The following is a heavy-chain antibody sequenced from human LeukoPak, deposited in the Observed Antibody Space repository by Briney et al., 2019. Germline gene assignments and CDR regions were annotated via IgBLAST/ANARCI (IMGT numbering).Heavy chain of an antibody. CDR3: ARVWTEYFDY. D-gene: IGHD1-1*01. CDR2: INHSGST. V-gene: IGHV4-34*01. Sequence: SETLSLTCAVYGGSFSGYYWSWIRQSPGKGLEWIGEINHSGSTNYSPSLKSRVTISVDTSKNQFSLKLSSVTAADTAVYYCARVWTEYFDYWGQGTLVTVSS. J-gene: IGHJ4*02. CDR1: GGSFSGYY.